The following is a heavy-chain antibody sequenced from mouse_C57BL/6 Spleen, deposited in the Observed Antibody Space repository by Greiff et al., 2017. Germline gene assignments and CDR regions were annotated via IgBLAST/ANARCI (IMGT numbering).Heavy chain of an antibody. CDR1: GFSLTSYG. Sequence: VQRVESGPGLVPPSQSLSITCTVSGFSLTSYGVHWVRQSPGKGLEWLGVIWGGGSTDYNAAFISRLSISKANSKRQVFFKMNSLQADDTAIDYCARARYYGSSEGDFDDWGTGTTVTVSS. D-gene: IGHD1-1*01. CDR3: ARARYYGSSEGDFDD. CDR2: IWGGGST. J-gene: IGHJ1*03. V-gene: IGHV2-2*01.